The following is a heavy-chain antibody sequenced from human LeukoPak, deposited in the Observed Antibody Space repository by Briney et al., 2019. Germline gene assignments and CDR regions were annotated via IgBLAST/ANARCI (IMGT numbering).Heavy chain of an antibody. J-gene: IGHJ4*02. D-gene: IGHD4-17*01. CDR1: GGSISSGGYY. CDR3: ARDLHGDYFDY. Sequence: KTSETLSLTCTVSGGSISSGGYYWSWIRQHPGKGLEWIGHIYYSGSTYYNPSLKSRVTISVDTSKNQFSLKLSSVTAADTAVYYCARDLHGDYFDYWGQGTLVTVSS. V-gene: IGHV4-31*03. CDR2: IYYSGST.